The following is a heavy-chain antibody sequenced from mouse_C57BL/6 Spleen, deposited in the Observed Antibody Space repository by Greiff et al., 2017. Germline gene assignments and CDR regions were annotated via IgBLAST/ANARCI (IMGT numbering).Heavy chain of an antibody. CDR3: ARWYGNHFDY. D-gene: IGHD2-10*02. J-gene: IGHJ2*01. Sequence: QVQLQQPGAELVMPGASVKLSCKASGYTFTSYWMHWVKQRPGQGLEWIGEIDPSDSYTNYNQKFKGKSTLTVDKSSSTAYMELRSLTSEDSAVYYCARWYGNHFDYWGQGTTLTVSS. V-gene: IGHV1-69*01. CDR2: IDPSDSYT. CDR1: GYTFTSYW.